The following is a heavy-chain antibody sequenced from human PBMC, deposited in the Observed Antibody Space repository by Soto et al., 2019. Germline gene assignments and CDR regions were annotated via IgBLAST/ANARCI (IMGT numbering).Heavy chain of an antibody. CDR1: VGSISSSNW. CDR3: AALTIAAAATGSYYYYGMDV. D-gene: IGHD6-13*01. V-gene: IGHV4-4*02. Sequence: LTCAVSVGSISSSNWWSWVRQPPGKGLEWIGEIYHSGSTNYNPSLKSRVTISVDKSKNQFSLKLSSVTAADTAVYYCAALTIAAAATGSYYYYGMDVWGQGTTVTVSS. J-gene: IGHJ6*02. CDR2: IYHSGST.